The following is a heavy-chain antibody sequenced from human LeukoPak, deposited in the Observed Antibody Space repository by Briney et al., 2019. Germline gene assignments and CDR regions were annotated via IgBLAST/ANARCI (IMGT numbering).Heavy chain of an antibody. CDR2: ISGSGTTT. V-gene: IGHV3-23*01. D-gene: IGHD1-26*01. CDR3: AKEGNYYGTDY. J-gene: IGHJ4*02. CDR1: GFTFSNYA. Sequence: PGGSLRLSCAASGFTFSNYAMSWVRQAPGKGLEWVSAISGSGTTTYYADSVKGRFTISGDSSKNTLYLQMNSLRAEDTAVYYCAKEGNYYGTDYWGQGTLVTVSS.